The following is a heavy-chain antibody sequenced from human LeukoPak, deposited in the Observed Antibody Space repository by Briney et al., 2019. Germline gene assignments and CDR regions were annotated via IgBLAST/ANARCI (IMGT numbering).Heavy chain of an antibody. CDR2: IYPGDSDT. Sequence: GESLKISCKGSGYSFTSYWIGWVRQMPGKGLEWMGSIYPGDSDTRYSPSFEGQVTISADKSLGTAYLQWRPRKASDTAMYYCARGYGGHLSYFDYWGQGTLVTVSS. CDR1: GYSFTSYW. V-gene: IGHV5-51*01. J-gene: IGHJ4*02. CDR3: ARGYGGHLSYFDY. D-gene: IGHD1-26*01.